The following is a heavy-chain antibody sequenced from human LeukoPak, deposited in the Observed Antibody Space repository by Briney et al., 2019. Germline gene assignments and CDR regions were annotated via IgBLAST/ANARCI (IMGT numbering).Heavy chain of an antibody. CDR3: AKGGDVAVVPAAGPYYAMDV. V-gene: IGHV3-23*01. CDR1: GFTLSSYT. CDR2: ISRRGDTK. Sequence: GSLRLSCVASGFTLSSYTINWVRRAPGEGLEWVSVISRRGDTKYYADSVKGRFTISRDNSKNTVFLQMNSLSADDTATYYCAKGGDVAVVPAAGPYYAMDVWGQGTTVTVSS. J-gene: IGHJ6*02. D-gene: IGHD2-2*01.